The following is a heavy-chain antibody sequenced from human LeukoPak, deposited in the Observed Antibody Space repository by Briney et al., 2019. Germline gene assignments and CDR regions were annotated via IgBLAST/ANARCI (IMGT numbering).Heavy chain of an antibody. CDR2: IRYDGSNK. D-gene: IGHD3-22*01. Sequence: GGSLRLSCAASGFTFSSYGMHWVRQAPGKGLEWVAFIRYDGSNKYYADSVKGRFTISRDNSKNTLFLQMNSLRAEDTAVYYCAREALITMKFDYWGQGTLVTVSS. J-gene: IGHJ4*02. CDR1: GFTFSSYG. V-gene: IGHV3-30*02. CDR3: AREALITMKFDY.